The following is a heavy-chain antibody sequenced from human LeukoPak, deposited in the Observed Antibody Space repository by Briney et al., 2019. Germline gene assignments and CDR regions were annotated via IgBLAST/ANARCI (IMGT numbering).Heavy chain of an antibody. CDR3: ARAGPYSHNSFDY. J-gene: IGHJ4*02. V-gene: IGHV3-53*01. CDR1: GFTVSSNS. CDR2: IYRRGDT. Sequence: GGSLRLSCAASGFTVSSNSMNWVRQAPGKGLEWVSVIYRRGDTNYADSVKGRFTISRDNSKNTLYLQMNSLRAEDTAVYYCARAGPYSHNSFDYWGQGTLVTVSS. D-gene: IGHD1-1*01.